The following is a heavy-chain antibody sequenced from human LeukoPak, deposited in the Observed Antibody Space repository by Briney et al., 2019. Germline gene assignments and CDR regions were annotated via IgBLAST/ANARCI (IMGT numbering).Heavy chain of an antibody. CDR2: INSDGSST. Sequence: GGSLRLSCAASGFTFSSYWMHWVRQAPGKGPVWVSRINSDGSSTSYADSVKGRFTISRDNAKNTLYLQMNSLRAEDTAVYYCARDSSSYYYYYYMDVWGKGTTVTISS. CDR3: ARDSSSYYYYYYMDV. CDR1: GFTFSSYW. D-gene: IGHD6-13*01. V-gene: IGHV3-74*01. J-gene: IGHJ6*03.